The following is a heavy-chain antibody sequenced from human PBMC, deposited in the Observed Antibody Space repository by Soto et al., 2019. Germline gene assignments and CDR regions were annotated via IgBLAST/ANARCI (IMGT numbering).Heavy chain of an antibody. Sequence: SETLSLTCAVYGGSFSGYYWSWIRQPPGKGLEWIGEINHSGSTNYNPSLKSRVTISVDTSKNQFSLKLSSVTAADTAVYYCARGGVVVAANRRSYGYWGQGTLVTVSS. V-gene: IGHV4-34*01. CDR2: INHSGST. CDR1: GGSFSGYY. J-gene: IGHJ4*02. D-gene: IGHD2-15*01. CDR3: ARGGVVVAANRRSYGY.